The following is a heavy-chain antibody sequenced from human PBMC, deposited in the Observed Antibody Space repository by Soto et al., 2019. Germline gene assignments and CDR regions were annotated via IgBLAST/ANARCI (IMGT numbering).Heavy chain of an antibody. CDR2: ISYDGSNK. CDR3: AKAPGYGGYMV. V-gene: IGHV3-30*18. Sequence: PGGSLRLSCAASGFTFSSYGMHWVRQAPGKGLEWVAVISYDGSNKYYADSVKGRFTISRDNSKNTLYLQMNSLRAEDTAVYYCAKAPGYGGYMVWGQGTLVTVSS. D-gene: IGHD5-12*01. CDR1: GFTFSSYG. J-gene: IGHJ4*02.